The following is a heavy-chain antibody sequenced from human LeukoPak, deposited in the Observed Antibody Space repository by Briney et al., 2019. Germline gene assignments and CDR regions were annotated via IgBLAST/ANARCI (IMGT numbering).Heavy chain of an antibody. CDR2: ISSDGIDK. Sequence: GGSLRLSCEASGFTFSAYTIHWVRQAPGKGLEWVAAISSDGIDKYFADSVKGRFTISRDNSKNTLYLQMNSLRAEDTAVYYCAKDRVEGYGYFYGMDVWGQGTTVTVSS. J-gene: IGHJ6*02. CDR3: AKDRVEGYGYFYGMDV. CDR1: GFTFSAYT. V-gene: IGHV3-30-3*01. D-gene: IGHD5-18*01.